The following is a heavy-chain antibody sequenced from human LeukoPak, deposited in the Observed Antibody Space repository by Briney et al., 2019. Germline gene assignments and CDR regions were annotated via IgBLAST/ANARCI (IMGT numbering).Heavy chain of an antibody. CDR3: VRHRKVGSTFCPLDY. D-gene: IGHD2-2*01. V-gene: IGHV5-51*01. Sequence: TAGESLKISCKGSGYSFTNYWIGWVRQMPGKGLEWMGIVYPDDSDTRYSPSFQGQVTISADKSISTAYLQWSSLKASDTAIYYCVRHRKVGSTFCPLDYWGQGTQVTVSS. J-gene: IGHJ4*02. CDR2: VYPDDSDT. CDR1: GYSFTNYW.